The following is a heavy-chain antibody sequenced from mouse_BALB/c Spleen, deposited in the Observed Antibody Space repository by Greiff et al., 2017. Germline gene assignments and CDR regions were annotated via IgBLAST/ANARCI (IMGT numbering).Heavy chain of an antibody. V-gene: IGHV2-2*02. CDR3: ARSGLYGNYVPWFAY. J-gene: IGHJ3*01. Sequence: VMLVESGPGLVQPSQSLSITCTVSGFSLTSYGVHWVRQSPGKGLEWLGVIWSGGSTDYNAAFISRLSISKDNSKSQVFFKMNSLQANDTAIYYCARSGLYGNYVPWFAYWGQGTLVTVST. D-gene: IGHD2-1*01. CDR1: GFSLTSYG. CDR2: IWSGGST.